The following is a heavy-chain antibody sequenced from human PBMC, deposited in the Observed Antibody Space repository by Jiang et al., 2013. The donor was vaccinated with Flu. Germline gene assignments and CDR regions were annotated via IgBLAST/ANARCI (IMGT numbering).Heavy chain of an antibody. V-gene: IGHV4-30-4*01. Sequence: LTCTVSGASINNINYFWSWLRQPPGRGLEWIGYIDYSGSTYYDPSLKSRLTISADTSKNQFSLKLSSVTAADTAMYYCASLSGYSAVYFFGHWGQG. CDR2: IDYSGST. D-gene: IGHD3-22*01. CDR1: GASINNINYF. J-gene: IGHJ4*02. CDR3: ASLSGYSAVYFFGH.